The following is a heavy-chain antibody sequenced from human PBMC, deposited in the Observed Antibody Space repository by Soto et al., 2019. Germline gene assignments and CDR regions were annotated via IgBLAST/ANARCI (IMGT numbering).Heavy chain of an antibody. CDR2: IYHSGST. J-gene: IGHJ4*02. CDR1: VGAISGGGCS. Sequence: PSETLSLTCVVSVGAISGGGCSWSWIRQPPGKGLECIGYIYHSGSTYYNPSLKSRVTISVDRSKNQFSLKLSSVTAADTAVYYCARGPPLGFWGQGTLVTVSS. V-gene: IGHV4-30-2*01. CDR3: ARGPPLGF.